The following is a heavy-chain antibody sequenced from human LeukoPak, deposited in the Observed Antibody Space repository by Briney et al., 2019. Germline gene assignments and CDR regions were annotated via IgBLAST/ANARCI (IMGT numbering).Heavy chain of an antibody. J-gene: IGHJ4*02. CDR2: IYYSGST. CDR1: GGSISSYY. CDR3: ARGGAYSGYDLDY. D-gene: IGHD5-12*01. Sequence: SETLSLTCTVSGGSISSYYWSRIRQPPGKGLEWIGYIYYSGSTNYNPSLKSRVTISVDTSKNQFSLKLSSVTAADTAVYYCARGGAYSGYDLDYWGQGTLVTVSS. V-gene: IGHV4-59*01.